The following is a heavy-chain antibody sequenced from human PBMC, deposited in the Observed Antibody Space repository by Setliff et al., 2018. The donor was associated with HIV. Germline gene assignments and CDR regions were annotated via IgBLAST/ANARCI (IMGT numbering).Heavy chain of an antibody. D-gene: IGHD3-10*01. CDR1: GFTFSSYA. Sequence: GGSLRLSCAASGFTFSSYAMHWVRQAPGKGLEWVAVISYDGSNKYYADSVKGRFTISRDNSKNTLYLQMNSLRAEDTAVYYCARSVIGYYYYGMDVWGPGTLVTVSS. CDR3: ARSVIGYYYYGMDV. V-gene: IGHV3-30*01. J-gene: IGHJ6*02. CDR2: ISYDGSNK.